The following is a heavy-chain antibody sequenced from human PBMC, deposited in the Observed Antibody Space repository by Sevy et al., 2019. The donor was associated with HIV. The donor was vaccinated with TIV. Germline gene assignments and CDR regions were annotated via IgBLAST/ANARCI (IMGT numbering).Heavy chain of an antibody. Sequence: GSLRLSCAASGFSFDDYTMHWVRQAPGKGLEWVSLISWDGGRTYYADSVKGRFTISRDNSKNSLFLQMNSLRTEDTALYYCSKDKHDSTGYYFDYWGQGTLVTVSS. CDR2: ISWDGGRT. J-gene: IGHJ4*02. CDR3: SKDKHDSTGYYFDY. CDR1: GFSFDDYT. V-gene: IGHV3-43*01. D-gene: IGHD3-22*01.